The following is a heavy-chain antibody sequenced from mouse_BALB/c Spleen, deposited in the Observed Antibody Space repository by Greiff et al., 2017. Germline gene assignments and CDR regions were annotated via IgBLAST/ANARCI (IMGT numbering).Heavy chain of an antibody. J-gene: IGHJ4*01. CDR1: GFTFSSFG. V-gene: IGHV5-17*02. D-gene: IGHD2-4*01. CDR2: ISSGSSTI. Sequence: DVKLVESGGGLVQPGGSRKLSCAASGFTFSSFGMHWVRQAPEKGLEWVAYISSGSSTIYYADTVKGRFTISRDNPKNTLFLQMTSLRSEDTAMYYCARESDYGGFYYAMDYWGQGTSVTVSS. CDR3: ARESDYGGFYYAMDY.